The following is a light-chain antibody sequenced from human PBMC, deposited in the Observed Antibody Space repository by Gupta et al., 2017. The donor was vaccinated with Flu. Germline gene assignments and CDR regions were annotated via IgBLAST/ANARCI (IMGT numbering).Light chain of an antibody. V-gene: IGKV3-15*01. CDR1: QSVSTN. CDR2: GAS. CDR3: QQYNNRPPWT. J-gene: IGKJ1*01. Sequence: EIVMTQSPATLSVSPGERATLSCRASQSVSTNLAWYQQKPGQAPRLLISGASTRASGSPARFCGSGSGTEFTLTISSLQSEECAVYYCQQYNNRPPWTFGRGTKVEIK.